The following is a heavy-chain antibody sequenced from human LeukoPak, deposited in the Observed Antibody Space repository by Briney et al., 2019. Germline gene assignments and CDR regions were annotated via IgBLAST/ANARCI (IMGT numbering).Heavy chain of an antibody. Sequence: GGSLRLSCAASGFTFSSYWMSWVRQAPGKGLEWVANIKQDGSEKYYVDSVKGRFTISRDNAKNSLYLQMNSLRAEDTAVYYCARVGHSSSSHVYYYYYMDVWGKGTTVTVSS. J-gene: IGHJ6*03. V-gene: IGHV3-7*01. CDR2: IKQDGSEK. CDR1: GFTFSSYW. D-gene: IGHD6-6*01. CDR3: ARVGHSSSSHVYYYYYMDV.